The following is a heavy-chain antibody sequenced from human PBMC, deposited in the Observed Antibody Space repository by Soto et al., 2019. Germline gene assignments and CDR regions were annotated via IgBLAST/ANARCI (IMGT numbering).Heavy chain of an antibody. CDR3: VRRLYYFDY. D-gene: IGHD4-17*01. CDR1: GFPFSSYA. CDR2: ISGSGGST. Sequence: VQLLESGGGLVQPGGSLRLSCAASGFPFSSYAMSWVRQAPGKGLEWVSAISGSGGSTYYADSVKGRFTISRDNSKNTLYLQINSMRAEDTAVYYCVRRLYYFDYWGQGTLVTVSS. V-gene: IGHV3-23*01. J-gene: IGHJ4*02.